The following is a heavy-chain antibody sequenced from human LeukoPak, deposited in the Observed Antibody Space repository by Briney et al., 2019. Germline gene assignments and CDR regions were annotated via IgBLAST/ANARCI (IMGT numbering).Heavy chain of an antibody. CDR3: AKDGSPYYYDSSGYNYFDY. J-gene: IGHJ4*02. V-gene: IGHV3-33*06. CDR1: GFKSSISA. Sequence: PGGSLRLSCAAFGFKSSISATSWVRQAPGKGLEWVAVIWYDGSNKYYADSVKGRFTISRDNSKNTLYLQMNSLRAEDTAVYYCAKDGSPYYYDSSGYNYFDYWGQGTLVTVSS. D-gene: IGHD3-22*01. CDR2: IWYDGSNK.